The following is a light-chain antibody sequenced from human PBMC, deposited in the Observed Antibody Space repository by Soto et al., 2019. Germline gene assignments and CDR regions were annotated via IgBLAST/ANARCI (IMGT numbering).Light chain of an antibody. J-gene: IGLJ3*02. CDR2: NNN. V-gene: IGLV1-44*01. CDR1: SSNIGTNT. CDR3: AAWDDSLNGVV. Sequence: QSALTQPPSASGTPGQRVTIYCSGSSSNIGTNTVNWYQQLPGTAPKLLIYNNNQRPSGVPDRFSGSKSGTSASLAISGLQSEDEADYYCAAWDDSLNGVVFGGGTKLTVL.